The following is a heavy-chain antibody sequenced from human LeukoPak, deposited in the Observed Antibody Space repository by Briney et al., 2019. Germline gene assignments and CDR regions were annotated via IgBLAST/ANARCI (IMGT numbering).Heavy chain of an antibody. D-gene: IGHD6-13*01. CDR1: GFTFSSYG. Sequence: PGRSLRLSCAASGFTFSSYGMHWVRQAPGKGLEWVAVIWYDGSNKYYADSVKGRFTISRDNSKNTLYLQMNSLRAEDTAVYYCARSQGPAAGTYYYYYGMDVWGQGTTVTVSS. V-gene: IGHV3-33*08. CDR3: ARSQGPAAGTYYYYYGMDV. J-gene: IGHJ6*02. CDR2: IWYDGSNK.